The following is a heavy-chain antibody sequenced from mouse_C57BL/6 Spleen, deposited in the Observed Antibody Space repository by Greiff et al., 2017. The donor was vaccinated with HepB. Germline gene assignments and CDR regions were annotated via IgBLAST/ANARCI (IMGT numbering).Heavy chain of an antibody. CDR2: IHPNSGST. Sequence: QVQLQQPGAELVKPGASVKVSCKASGYTFTSYWMHWVKQRPGQGLEWIGMIHPNSGSTNYNEKFKSKATLTVDKSSSTAYMQLSSLTSEDSAVYYCARDYYGSPSYFDVWGTGTTVTVSS. V-gene: IGHV1-64*01. D-gene: IGHD1-1*01. CDR3: ARDYYGSPSYFDV. CDR1: GYTFTSYW. J-gene: IGHJ1*03.